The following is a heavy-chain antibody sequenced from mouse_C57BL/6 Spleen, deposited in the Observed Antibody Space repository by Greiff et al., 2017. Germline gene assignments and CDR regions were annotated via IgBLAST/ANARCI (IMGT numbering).Heavy chain of an antibody. J-gene: IGHJ2*01. D-gene: IGHD2-2*01. V-gene: IGHV1-15*01. CDR3: TKSTMVTTSGDDY. CDR1: GYTFTDYE. Sequence: QVQLQQSGAELVRPGASVTLSCKASGYTFTDYEMHWVKQTPVHGLEWIGAIDPETGGTAYNQKFKGKAILTADKSSSTAYMELRSLTSEDSAVYYCTKSTMVTTSGDDYWGQGTTLTVSS. CDR2: IDPETGGT.